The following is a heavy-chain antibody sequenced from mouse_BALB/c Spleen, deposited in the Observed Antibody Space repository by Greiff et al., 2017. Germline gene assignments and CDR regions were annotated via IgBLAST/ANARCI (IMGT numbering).Heavy chain of an antibody. D-gene: IGHD2-14*01. CDR2: IYPYNGGT. V-gene: IGHV1S29*02. CDR3: ARGSTTGAWFAY. CDR1: GYTFTDYN. Sequence: EVQLQQSGPELVKPGASVKISCKASGYTFTDYNMHWVKQSHGKSLEWIGYIYPYNGGTGYNQKFKSKATLTVDNSSSTAYMELRSLTSEDSAVYYCARGSTTGAWFAYWGQGTLVTVSA. J-gene: IGHJ3*01.